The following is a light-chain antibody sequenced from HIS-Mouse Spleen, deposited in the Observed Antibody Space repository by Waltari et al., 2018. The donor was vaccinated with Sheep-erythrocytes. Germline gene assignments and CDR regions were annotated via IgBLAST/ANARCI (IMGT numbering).Light chain of an antibody. CDR3: CSYAGSSTPWV. CDR2: EGS. J-gene: IGLJ3*02. Sequence: LTQPASVSGSPGQSITISCTGTSSDVGSYNLVSWYPQHPGKAPKLMIYEGSKRPSGVSNRFSGSKSGNTASLTISGLQAEDEADYYCCSYAGSSTPWVFGGGTKLTVL. CDR1: SSDVGSYNL. V-gene: IGLV2-23*01.